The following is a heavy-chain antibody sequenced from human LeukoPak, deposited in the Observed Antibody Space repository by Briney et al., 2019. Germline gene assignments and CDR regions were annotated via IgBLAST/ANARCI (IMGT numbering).Heavy chain of an antibody. CDR3: ARGKVVAGTPGQNSWDY. D-gene: IGHD6-19*01. CDR2: IHTSGST. V-gene: IGHV4-4*07. CDR1: GGSISSYY. J-gene: IGHJ4*02. Sequence: SETLSLTCTVSGGSISSYYWNWIGQPAGKGLEWIWRIHTSGSTNYNPSLKSRITMSVDTSKNQFSLKLSSVTAADTAVYYCARGKVVAGTPGQNSWDYWGQGTLVTVSS.